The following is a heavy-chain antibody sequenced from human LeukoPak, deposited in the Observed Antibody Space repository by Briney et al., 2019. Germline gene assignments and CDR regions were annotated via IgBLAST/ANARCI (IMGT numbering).Heavy chain of an antibody. CDR2: IRGTGGTT. D-gene: IGHD4-17*01. CDR1: GFTFSDYA. V-gene: IGHV3-23*01. CDR3: GKDPNGDYVGAFDF. Sequence: RSGGSLRLSCAASGFTFSDYALIWVRQAPGKGLDWTSAIRGTGGTTYYADSVKGRCTISRDNSRNTVYLQMNSLRAEDTALYFCGKDPNGDYVGAFDFWGPGTMVTVSS. J-gene: IGHJ3*01.